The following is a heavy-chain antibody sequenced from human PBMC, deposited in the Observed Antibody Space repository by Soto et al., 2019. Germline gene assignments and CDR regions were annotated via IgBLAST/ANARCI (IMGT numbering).Heavy chain of an antibody. D-gene: IGHD5-12*01. Sequence: LLQASETLSLTCTVSGGSISSYYWSWIRQPPGKGLEWIGYIYYSGSTNYNPSLKSRVTISVDTSKNQFSLKLSSVTAADTAVYYCARMPSGSSYNWFDPWGQGTLVTVSS. V-gene: IGHV4-59*01. J-gene: IGHJ5*02. CDR3: ARMPSGSSYNWFDP. CDR1: GGSISSYY. CDR2: IYYSGST.